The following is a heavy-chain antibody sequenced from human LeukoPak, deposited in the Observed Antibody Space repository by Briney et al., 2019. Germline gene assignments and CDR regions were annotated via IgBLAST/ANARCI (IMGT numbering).Heavy chain of an antibody. J-gene: IGHJ4*02. Sequence: GGSLRLPCAASGFTFSGDYMSWTRQAPGKGLEWVSYISSVGSSIVYADSVKGRFTISRDNAKNSLFLQMNSLRAEDTAVYYCARARGAGPGAHFDYWGQGTPVIVSS. V-gene: IGHV3-11*01. CDR3: ARARGAGPGAHFDY. CDR1: GFTFSGDY. D-gene: IGHD3-10*01. CDR2: ISSVGSSI.